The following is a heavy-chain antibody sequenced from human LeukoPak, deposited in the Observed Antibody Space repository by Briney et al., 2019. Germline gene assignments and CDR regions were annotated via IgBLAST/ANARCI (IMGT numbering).Heavy chain of an antibody. Sequence: SETLSLTCTVSGGSISTSNYYWGWIRQPPGKGLEWIGNIFYSGSTYYSPSLKSRVTISLDTSRNQFSLKLSSVTAADTAVYYCARPPPKYYYGSGSYPHEAFDIWGQGTMVTVSS. D-gene: IGHD3-10*01. CDR1: GGSISTSNYY. J-gene: IGHJ3*02. V-gene: IGHV4-39*01. CDR2: IFYSGST. CDR3: ARPPPKYYYGSGSYPHEAFDI.